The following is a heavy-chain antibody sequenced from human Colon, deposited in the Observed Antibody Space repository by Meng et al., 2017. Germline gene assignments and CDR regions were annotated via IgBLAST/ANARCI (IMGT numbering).Heavy chain of an antibody. CDR2: IYPGDSEI. D-gene: IGHD3-22*01. J-gene: IGHJ4*02. Sequence: GESLKISCQGSGYIFTNYWVAWVRQMSGKGLEWMGIIYPGDSEIRYSPSFQGQVSISADKSISTAHLQWSSLKASDTAVYYCARGYYYDKSGYSFDHWGQGTLVTVSS. CDR3: ARGYYYDKSGYSFDH. V-gene: IGHV5-51*01. CDR1: GYIFTNYW.